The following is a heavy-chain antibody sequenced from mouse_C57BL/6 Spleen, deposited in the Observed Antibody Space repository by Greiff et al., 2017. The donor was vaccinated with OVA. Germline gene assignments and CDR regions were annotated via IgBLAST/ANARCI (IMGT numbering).Heavy chain of an antibody. J-gene: IGHJ4*01. CDR1: GYTFTSYW. D-gene: IGHD1-1*01. V-gene: IGHV1-50*01. CDR2: IDPSGSST. CDR3: ARSHGVARYYAMDY. Sequence: VQLQQPGAELVKPGASVKLSCKASGYTFTSYWMQWVQQRPGQGLEWIGVIDPSGSSTNYNEKFKGKATLTVDTSSSTAYMQLSSLTSEDSAVYYCARSHGVARYYAMDYWGQGTSVTVSS.